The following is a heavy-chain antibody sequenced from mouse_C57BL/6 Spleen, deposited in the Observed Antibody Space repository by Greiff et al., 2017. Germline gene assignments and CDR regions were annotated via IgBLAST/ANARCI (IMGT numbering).Heavy chain of an antibody. V-gene: IGHV1-84*01. CDR3: ARYDGYYFFDY. CDR1: GYTFTDYY. Sequence: VQLQQSGPELVKPGASVKISCKASGYTFTDYYINWVKQRPGLGLEWIGWIYPGSGNTKYNEKFKGKATLTVDTSASTAYMQLSSLTSEDSAVYFCARYDGYYFFDYWGQGTTLTVSS. CDR2: IYPGSGNT. J-gene: IGHJ2*01. D-gene: IGHD2-3*01.